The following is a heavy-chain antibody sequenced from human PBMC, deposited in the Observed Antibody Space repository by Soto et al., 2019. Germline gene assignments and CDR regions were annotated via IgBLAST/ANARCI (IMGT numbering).Heavy chain of an antibody. Sequence: ASVKVSCKASGYTFTSYYMHWVRQAPGQGLEWMGIINPSLGITSYAQKFQGRVTITGDTSTSTVYMELSSLRSEDTAVYYCASPIVASPHDAFDIWGQGTMVTVSS. J-gene: IGHJ3*02. CDR1: GYTFTSYY. V-gene: IGHV1-46*01. D-gene: IGHD5-12*01. CDR3: ASPIVASPHDAFDI. CDR2: INPSLGIT.